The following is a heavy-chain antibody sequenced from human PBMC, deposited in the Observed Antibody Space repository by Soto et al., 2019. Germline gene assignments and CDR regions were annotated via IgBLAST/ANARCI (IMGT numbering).Heavy chain of an antibody. D-gene: IGHD2-21*02. J-gene: IGHJ3*02. CDR2: IYPGDSDT. Sequence: GESLKISCKGSGYSFTSYWIGWVRQMPGKGLEWMGIIYPGDSDTRYSPSFQGQVTISADKSISSAYLQWSSLKASDTAMYYCASTVYCGGDRYPPDAFEIWGQGTSVTVSS. CDR3: ASTVYCGGDRYPPDAFEI. V-gene: IGHV5-51*01. CDR1: GYSFTSYW.